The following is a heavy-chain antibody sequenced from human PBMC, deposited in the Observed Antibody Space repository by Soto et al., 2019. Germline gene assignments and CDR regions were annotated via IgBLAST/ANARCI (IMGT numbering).Heavy chain of an antibody. CDR3: ARYCSSTSCYFPAQKNYYYYYMDV. D-gene: IGHD2-2*01. Sequence: PGESLKISYKGSGYSFTSYWIGWVRQMPGKGLEWMGIIYPGDSDTRYSPSFQGQVTISADKSISTAYLQWSSLKASDTAMYYCARYCSSTSCYFPAQKNYYYYYMDVWGKGTTVTVSS. J-gene: IGHJ6*03. V-gene: IGHV5-51*01. CDR2: IYPGDSDT. CDR1: GYSFTSYW.